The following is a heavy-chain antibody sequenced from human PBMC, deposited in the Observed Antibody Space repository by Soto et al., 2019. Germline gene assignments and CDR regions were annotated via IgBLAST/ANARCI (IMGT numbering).Heavy chain of an antibody. CDR2: ISGSGGST. CDR3: AKDLGGYYYYMDV. V-gene: IGHV3-23*01. CDR1: GFTFSSYA. Sequence: PGGSLRLSWAASGFTFSSYAMSWVRQAPGKGLEWVSAISGSGGSTYYADSVKGRFTISRDNSKNTLYLQMNSLRAEDTAVYYCAKDLGGYYYYMDVWGKGTTVTVSS. D-gene: IGHD2-15*01. J-gene: IGHJ6*03.